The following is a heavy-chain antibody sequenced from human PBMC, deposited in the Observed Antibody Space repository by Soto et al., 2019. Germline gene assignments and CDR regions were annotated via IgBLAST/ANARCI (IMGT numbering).Heavy chain of an antibody. CDR2: IYYSGST. Sequence: QVQLQESGPGLVKPSQTLSLSCTVCGGSISSGDYYWSWIRQPPGKGLEWIGYIYYSGSTYYNPSLKSRVTISVDTSKNQFSLKLSSVTAADTAVYYCARVVYGSGSFLGGWFDPWGQGTLVTVSS. CDR3: ARVVYGSGSFLGGWFDP. V-gene: IGHV4-30-4*01. CDR1: GGSISSGDYY. D-gene: IGHD3-10*01. J-gene: IGHJ5*02.